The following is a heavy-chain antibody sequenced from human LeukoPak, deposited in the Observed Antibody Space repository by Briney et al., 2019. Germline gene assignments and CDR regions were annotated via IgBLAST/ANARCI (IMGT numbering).Heavy chain of an antibody. V-gene: IGHV3-23*01. D-gene: IGHD6-19*01. CDR3: TKANTAVAAFGYFDL. CDR2: ISGSGGIT. J-gene: IGHJ2*01. CDR1: GFTFIIYA. Sequence: PGGSLRLSCAASGFTFIIYAMSWVRQAPGKGLEWVSGISGSGGITYYADSVKGRFTISRDNSRNTLHLQMNSLRADDTAVYYCTKANTAVAAFGYFDLWGRGTLVTVSS.